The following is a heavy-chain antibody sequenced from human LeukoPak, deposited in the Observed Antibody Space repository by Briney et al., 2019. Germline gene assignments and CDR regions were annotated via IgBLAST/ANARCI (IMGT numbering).Heavy chain of an antibody. D-gene: IGHD6-19*01. J-gene: IGHJ4*02. CDR2: LSGSGEST. Sequence: QPGGSLRLSCVASGFTFSSYAMSWVRQAPGKGLEWVSSLSGSGESTLYADSVKGRFTISGDNSKNTLFLQMYSLRADDTAVYLCAKGSSGWGSFDFWGQGTLVTVSS. CDR1: GFTFSSYA. CDR3: AKGSSGWGSFDF. V-gene: IGHV3-23*01.